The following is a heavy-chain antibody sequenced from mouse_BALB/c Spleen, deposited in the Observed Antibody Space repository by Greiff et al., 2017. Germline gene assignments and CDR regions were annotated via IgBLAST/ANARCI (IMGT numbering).Heavy chain of an antibody. Sequence: EVQLKESGPDLVKPSQSLSLTCTVTGYSITSGYSWPWIRQSPGNKLEWMSYIHYSGSTNYNPSLKSRISITPDTSKNQFFLQLNSVTTGDTATDYCARNYYGKGDFDVWGEGTTITVSA. CDR2: IHYSGST. J-gene: IGHJ1*01. V-gene: IGHV3-1*02. CDR1: GYSITSGYS. CDR3: ARNYYGKGDFDV. D-gene: IGHD2-1*01.